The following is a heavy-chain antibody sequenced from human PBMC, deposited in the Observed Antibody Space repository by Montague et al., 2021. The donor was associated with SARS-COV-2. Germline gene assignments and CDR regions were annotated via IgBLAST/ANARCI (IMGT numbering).Heavy chain of an antibody. CDR3: ARSYYYYYYYMDV. CDR2: ISSSGSTI. V-gene: IGHV3-48*03. D-gene: IGHD1-26*01. CDR1: GFTFSSYE. Sequence: FLRLSCAASGFTFSSYEMNWVRQAPGKGLEWVSYISSSGSTIYYADSVKGRFTISRDNAKNSLYLQMNSLRAEDTAVYYCARSYYYYYYYMDVWGKGTTGTGSS. J-gene: IGHJ6*03.